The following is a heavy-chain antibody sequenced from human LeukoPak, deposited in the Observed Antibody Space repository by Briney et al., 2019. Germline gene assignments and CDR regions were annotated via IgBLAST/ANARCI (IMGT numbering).Heavy chain of an antibody. V-gene: IGHV1-2*02. CDR3: ARVSYYYDSSGYLGDY. CDR1: GYTFTGYY. CDR2: INPNSGGT. J-gene: IGHJ4*02. D-gene: IGHD3-22*01. Sequence: ASVKVSCKASGYTFTGYYMHWVRQAPGQGLEWMGWINPNSGGTNYAQKFQGRVTMTRDTSISTAYMELSRLRSDDTAVYYCARVSYYYDSSGYLGDYWGQGTLVTVSS.